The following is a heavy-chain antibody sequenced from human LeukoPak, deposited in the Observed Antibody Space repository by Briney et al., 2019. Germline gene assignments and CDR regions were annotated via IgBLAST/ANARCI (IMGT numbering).Heavy chain of an antibody. CDR2: ISSTSTYI. Sequence: GGSLRLSCAASGFTFSTYSMNWVRQAPGKGLEWVASISSTSTYIYYADSVTGRFTISRDNAKNSLYLQMNSLRPEDTAVYYCARKIYGSENYIDYWGQGILVTVSS. V-gene: IGHV3-21*04. CDR3: ARKIYGSENYIDY. D-gene: IGHD3-10*01. CDR1: GFTFSTYS. J-gene: IGHJ4*02.